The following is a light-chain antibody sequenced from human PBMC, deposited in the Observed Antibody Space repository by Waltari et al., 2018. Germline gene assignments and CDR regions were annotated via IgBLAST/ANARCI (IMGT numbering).Light chain of an antibody. J-gene: IGKJ1*01. V-gene: IGKV1-5*03. CDR3: QKYGSSSGT. CDR1: QNIRNW. Sequence: DIQMTQAPSTLSASVADRVTIMCRANQNIRNWVAWYQQQPGKAPQLLIYPASTLQTGVPSRFSGSGSGTEFTLTISSLQPDDFANYYCQKYGSSSGTFGQGTKVDIK. CDR2: PAS.